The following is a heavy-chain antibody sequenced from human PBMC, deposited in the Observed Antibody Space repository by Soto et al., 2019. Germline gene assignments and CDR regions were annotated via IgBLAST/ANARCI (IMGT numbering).Heavy chain of an antibody. CDR1: GGTFSSYA. CDR3: VTLGYYYDSSGSMDY. J-gene: IGHJ4*02. CDR2: IIPIFGTA. V-gene: IGHV1-69*13. D-gene: IGHD3-22*01. Sequence: ASVKVSCKASGGTFSSYAISWVRQAPGQGLEWMGGIIPIFGTANYAQKFQGRVTITADESTSTAYMELSSLRSEDTAVYYCVTLGYYYDSSGSMDYWGQGTLVTVS.